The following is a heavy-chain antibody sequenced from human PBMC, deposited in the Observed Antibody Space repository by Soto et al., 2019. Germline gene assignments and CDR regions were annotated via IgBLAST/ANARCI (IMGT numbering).Heavy chain of an antibody. J-gene: IGHJ4*02. CDR2: IYYMGRT. D-gene: IGHD1-26*01. CDR1: DSTSTYY. Sequence: PSETLSLTCTVDSTSTYYWNWIRQPPGKGLEWIGYIYYMGRTNYNSSLKSRVTMSIDTSKNQFSLKLSSVTAADTAIYYCARDAVGATHFDYWGQGAPVTVSS. CDR3: ARDAVGATHFDY. V-gene: IGHV4-59*01.